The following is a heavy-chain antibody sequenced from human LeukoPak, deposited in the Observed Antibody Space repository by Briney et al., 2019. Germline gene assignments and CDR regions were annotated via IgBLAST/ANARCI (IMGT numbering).Heavy chain of an antibody. J-gene: IGHJ4*02. CDR2: ISYSGST. D-gene: IGHD3-10*01. CDR1: GGSISSSSYH. V-gene: IGHV4-61*05. Sequence: PSETLSLTCTVSGGSISSSSYHWSWIRQPPGKGLEWIGYISYSGSTNYNPSLKSRVTISVHTSKNQFSLQLSSVTAADTAVYYCARHLDYYGSGSYEYWGQGTLVTVSS. CDR3: ARHLDYYGSGSYEY.